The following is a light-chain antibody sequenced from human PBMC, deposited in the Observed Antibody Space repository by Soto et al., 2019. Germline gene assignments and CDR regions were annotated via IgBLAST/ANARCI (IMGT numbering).Light chain of an antibody. V-gene: IGKV3-20*01. CDR3: QQYGRLPKT. J-gene: IGKJ1*01. CDR2: GAS. Sequence: EIVLTPSPGTLSLSPGERTTLSCRASQSVNSNYLAWYQQKPGQAPRLLIYGASSRATGIPDRFSGSGSGTDFTLTISRLEPEDFAVYYCQQYGRLPKTFGQGTKVEIK. CDR1: QSVNSNY.